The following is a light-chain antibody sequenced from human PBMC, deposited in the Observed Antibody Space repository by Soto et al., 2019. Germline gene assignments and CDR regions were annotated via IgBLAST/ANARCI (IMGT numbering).Light chain of an antibody. Sequence: QSVLTQPASVSGSPGQSITISCTGTSSDIGSYNLVSWYQHHPGKAPKFLIYEGTKRPSGVSSRFSGPKSANTASLTISGLQAEDEDYYYCCSYAGSSTYVFGTGTKVTV. J-gene: IGLJ1*01. CDR2: EGT. V-gene: IGLV2-23*01. CDR1: SSDIGSYNL. CDR3: CSYAGSSTYV.